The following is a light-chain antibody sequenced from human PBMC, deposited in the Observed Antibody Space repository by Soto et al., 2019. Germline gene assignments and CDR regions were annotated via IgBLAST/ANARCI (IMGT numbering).Light chain of an antibody. CDR1: QGISSY. CDR2: AAS. CDR3: HQYNNWPWT. J-gene: IGKJ1*01. V-gene: IGKV1-9*01. Sequence: IQLTQSPSSLSASVGDRVTITCRASQGISSYLAWYQQKPGKAPKLLIYAASTRAAGVPVRFSGSGSETEFTLTIRSLQSEDFALYYCHQYNNWPWTFGQGTKVDIK.